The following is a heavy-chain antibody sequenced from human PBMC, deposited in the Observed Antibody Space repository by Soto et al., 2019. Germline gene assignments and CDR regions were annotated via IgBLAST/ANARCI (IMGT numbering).Heavy chain of an antibody. CDR2: IIPIFGTA. CDR1: GGTFSSYA. CDR3: ASYCSSTSCYYYYGMDV. J-gene: IGHJ6*02. V-gene: IGHV1-69*01. D-gene: IGHD2-2*01. Sequence: QVQLVQSGAEVKKPGSSVKVSCKASGGTFSSYAIIWVRQAPGQGLEWMGGIIPIFGTANYAQKFQGRVTITADESTSTAYMELSSLRSEDTAVYYCASYCSSTSCYYYYGMDVWGQGTTVTVSS.